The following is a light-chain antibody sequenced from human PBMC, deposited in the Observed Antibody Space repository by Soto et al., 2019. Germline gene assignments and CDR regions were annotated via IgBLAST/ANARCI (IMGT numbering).Light chain of an antibody. CDR1: QGINSY. Sequence: DIQLTQSPSFLSASVGDRVTITCRASQGINSYLAWYQQKPGKATKLLMYDASTLQRGVPSRFSGSGSGTEFTLAISSLQPEDFATYYCQQFNDYPITFGQGTRLEIK. J-gene: IGKJ5*01. CDR2: DAS. CDR3: QQFNDYPIT. V-gene: IGKV1-9*01.